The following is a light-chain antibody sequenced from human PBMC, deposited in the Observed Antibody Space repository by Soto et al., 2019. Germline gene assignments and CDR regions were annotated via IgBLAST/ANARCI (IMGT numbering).Light chain of an antibody. J-gene: IGKJ2*01. CDR1: QSVDSN. CDR3: QQYKDWLNP. Sequence: EIGVTEVPDTLAMPSGDGATRSCRASQSVDSNLAWYQQKPGQTPRLLIYGVFTRPTGIPARFSGSGSGTEFALTISSPQSEDFAVYYCQQYKDWLNPFGDGT. CDR2: GVF. V-gene: IGKV3D-15*01.